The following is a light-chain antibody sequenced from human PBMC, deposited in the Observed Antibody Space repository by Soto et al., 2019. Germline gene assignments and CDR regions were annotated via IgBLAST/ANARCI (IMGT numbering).Light chain of an antibody. CDR3: RSNDAPNQV. CDR2: EDN. CDR1: SGSIASNY. Sequence: NFMLTQPHSVSESPGKTVIISCTRSSGSIASNYVQWYQQRPGSSPTTVIYEDNQRPSGVPDRFSGSIDSSSNSASLTISDLEIEGGADYYCRSNDAPNQVFGGGTKLPAL. V-gene: IGLV6-57*01. J-gene: IGLJ2*01.